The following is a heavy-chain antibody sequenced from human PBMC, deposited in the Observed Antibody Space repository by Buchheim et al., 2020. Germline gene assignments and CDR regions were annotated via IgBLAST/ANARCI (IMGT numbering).Heavy chain of an antibody. V-gene: IGHV3-7*03. CDR3: GRSGSDLRPLYFVDS. CDR2: IKHEGNEK. D-gene: IGHD1-26*01. Sequence: EVQLVESGGGLVQPGGSLRLSCAASGFTFSNYWMSWVRQAPGRGLEWVAIIKHEGNEKYYVDSVKGRFTVSRDNAKSSLYLQVTSLRTDDTAVYFCGRSGSDLRPLYFVDSWGQGIL. J-gene: IGHJ4*02. CDR1: GFTFSNYW.